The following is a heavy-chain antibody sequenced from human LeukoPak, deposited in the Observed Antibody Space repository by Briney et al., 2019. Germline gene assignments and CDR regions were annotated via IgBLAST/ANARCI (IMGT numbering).Heavy chain of an antibody. CDR2: IYYSGST. J-gene: IGHJ4*02. CDR1: GGSISNSSYY. Sequence: PSETLSLTCTVSGGSISNSSYYWGWIRQPPGKGLEWIGSIYYSGSTYYNPSLKSRVTISVDTSKNQFSLKLSSVTAADTAVYYCARWKVHYYGSGSYNYFDYWGQGTLVTVSS. V-gene: IGHV4-39*01. D-gene: IGHD3-10*01. CDR3: ARWKVHYYGSGSYNYFDY.